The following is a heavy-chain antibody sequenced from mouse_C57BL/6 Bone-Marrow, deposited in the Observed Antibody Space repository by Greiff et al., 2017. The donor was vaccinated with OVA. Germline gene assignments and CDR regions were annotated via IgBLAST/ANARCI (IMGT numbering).Heavy chain of an antibody. D-gene: IGHD2-1*01. V-gene: IGHV1-81*01. Sequence: QVQLKQSGAELARPGASVKLSCKASGYTFTSYGISWVNQRTGQGLEWIGEIYPRSGDTYYNEKFKGKAILTADKSSSTAYMELRSLTSEDSAVYFCARSGEIYYGIYWYFDVGGTGTAVTVPS. CDR2: IYPRSGDT. CDR1: GYTFTSYG. J-gene: IGHJ1*03. CDR3: ARSGEIYYGIYWYFDV.